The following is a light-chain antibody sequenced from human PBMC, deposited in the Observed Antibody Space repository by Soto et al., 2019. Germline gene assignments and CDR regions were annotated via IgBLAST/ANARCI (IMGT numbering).Light chain of an antibody. CDR1: SSNIGSNN. CDR3: ASWDDSLNGLV. Sequence: QSVLTQPPSASATPGQRVTISCSGSSSNIGSNNVEWYQHLPGTAPKLLICSNNQGPSGVPDRFSGSKSGTSASLAISGLQSEDEADYYCASWDDSLNGLVIGGGTKVTVL. V-gene: IGLV1-44*01. CDR2: SNN. J-gene: IGLJ3*02.